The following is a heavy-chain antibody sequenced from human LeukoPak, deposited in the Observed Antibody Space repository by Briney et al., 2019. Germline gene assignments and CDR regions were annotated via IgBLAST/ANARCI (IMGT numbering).Heavy chain of an antibody. CDR2: CNPDGSDT. CDR3: TSDTFGKYDS. D-gene: IGHD3-10*01. CDR1: GFTFSHYW. Sequence: PGGSLRLSCAASGFTFSHYWMHWVRQGLGKGLEWVARCNPDGSDTTYADSVKGRFTISRDNAKNILYLQMNSLRVEDTALYYCTSDTFGKYDSWGQGTLATVSS. J-gene: IGHJ4*02. V-gene: IGHV3-74*01.